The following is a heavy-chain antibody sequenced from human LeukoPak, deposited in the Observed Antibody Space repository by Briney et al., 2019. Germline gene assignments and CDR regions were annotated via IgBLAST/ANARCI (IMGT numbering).Heavy chain of an antibody. CDR2: IIPMFDTT. J-gene: IGHJ5*02. D-gene: IGHD3-22*01. CDR3: ARMSYYDRRGDNWFDP. Sequence: SVKVSCKASGGTFSSSAISWVRQAPGQGLEWMGGIIPMFDTTNYAQKFQGRVTMTRDTSISTAYMELSSLRSEDTAVYYCARMSYYDRRGDNWFDPWGQGTLVIVSS. CDR1: GGTFSSSA. V-gene: IGHV1-69*05.